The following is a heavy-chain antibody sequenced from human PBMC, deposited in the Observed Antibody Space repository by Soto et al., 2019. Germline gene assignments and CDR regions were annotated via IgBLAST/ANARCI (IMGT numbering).Heavy chain of an antibody. CDR1: RRAMCRFY. CDR3: AREQMDTATGRAFDI. J-gene: IGHJ3*02. V-gene: IGHV4-59*01. Sequence: ASANLSLTCAASRRAMCRFYWGWIQQPPGKGLEWIGYIYYSGSTNYNPSLKSRVTISVDTSKNQFSLKLSSVTAADTAVYYCAREQMDTATGRAFDIWGQGTMVTVS. CDR2: IYYSGST. D-gene: IGHD5-18*01.